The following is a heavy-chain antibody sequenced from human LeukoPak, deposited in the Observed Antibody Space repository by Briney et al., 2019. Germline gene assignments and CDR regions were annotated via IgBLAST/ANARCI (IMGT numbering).Heavy chain of an antibody. V-gene: IGHV3-7*04. CDR3: ARGSYYQYDY. J-gene: IGHJ4*02. D-gene: IGHD3-10*01. Sequence: GGSLRLSCAASGFTFSSYWMSRVRQAPGKGLEWVANIKQDGSEKNYVDSVKGRFTISRDNARNSLYLQMNSLRAEDTAVYYCARGSYYQYDYWGQGTLVTVSS. CDR1: GFTFSSYW. CDR2: IKQDGSEK.